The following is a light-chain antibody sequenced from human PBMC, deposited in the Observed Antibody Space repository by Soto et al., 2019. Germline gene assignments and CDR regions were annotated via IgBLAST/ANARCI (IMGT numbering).Light chain of an antibody. J-gene: IGKJ5*01. Sequence: DIQMTQSPSTLSAYVGDRVTITCRASQSIGGALTWYQQRPGKAPKLLIYAASTLQSGVPSRFSGSGSGTDFTLTISCLQSEDFATYYCQQYYSYPITFGQGTRLEIK. CDR1: QSIGGA. V-gene: IGKV1-5*01. CDR2: AAS. CDR3: QQYYSYPIT.